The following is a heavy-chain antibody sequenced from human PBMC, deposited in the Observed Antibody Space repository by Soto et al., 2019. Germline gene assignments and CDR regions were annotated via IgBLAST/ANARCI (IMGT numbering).Heavy chain of an antibody. CDR2: MNPNSGNK. Sequence: ASVKVSCKASGYTFTSYDNNWVRQATGQGLEWMGWMNPNSGNKGYAQKFQGRVTMTRNTSISKAYMELSSLRSEYTAVYYCARGPCYDILTGYYLYYYYYGMDVWGQGTTVTVSS. D-gene: IGHD3-9*01. CDR1: GYTFTSYD. CDR3: ARGPCYDILTGYYLYYYYYGMDV. J-gene: IGHJ6*02. V-gene: IGHV1-8*01.